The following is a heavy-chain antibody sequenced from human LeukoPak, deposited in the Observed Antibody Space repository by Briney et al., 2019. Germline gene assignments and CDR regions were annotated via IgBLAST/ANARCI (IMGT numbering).Heavy chain of an antibody. CDR3: VGFGVYGGL. D-gene: IGHD4-23*01. Sequence: PGGSLRLSCAASGFSFSDYDMHWVRQGKGKGLDWVAYISCSSGTIHYADSVRGRFSISRDNVPQSLYLQMNSLRAEDTAVYYCVGFGVYGGLWGQGTVVTVSP. CDR2: ISCSSGTI. V-gene: IGHV3-48*01. J-gene: IGHJ4*02. CDR1: GFSFSDYD.